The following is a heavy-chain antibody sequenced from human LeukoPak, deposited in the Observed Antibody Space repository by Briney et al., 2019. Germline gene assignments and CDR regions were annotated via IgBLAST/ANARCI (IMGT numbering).Heavy chain of an antibody. D-gene: IGHD3-10*01. CDR2: ISFDGSKK. CDR3: ARDQGTYGPLDY. Sequence: PGGSLRLSCAASGFTSSSFAMHWVRQAPGKGLEWVAVISFDGSKKQYVDSVKGRFSSSRDHSKNTLYLQMNSLRAEDTAVYYCARDQGTYGPLDYWGQGTLVTVSS. CDR1: GFTSSSFA. J-gene: IGHJ4*02. V-gene: IGHV3-30*04.